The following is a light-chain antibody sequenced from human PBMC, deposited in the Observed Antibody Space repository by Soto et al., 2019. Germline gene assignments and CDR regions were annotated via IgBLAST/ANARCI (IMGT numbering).Light chain of an antibody. J-gene: IGKJ1*01. CDR2: GAS. CDR1: QSVSSN. CDR3: QQYNDWPPRWT. V-gene: IGKV3-15*01. Sequence: EIVMTQSPATLSVSPGERATLSCRASQSVSSNLAWYQQKPGQAPRLLIYGASTRATGIPGRFSGGGSGTEFTLTISSLQSEDFAIYYCQQYNDWPPRWTVGQGTKVEIK.